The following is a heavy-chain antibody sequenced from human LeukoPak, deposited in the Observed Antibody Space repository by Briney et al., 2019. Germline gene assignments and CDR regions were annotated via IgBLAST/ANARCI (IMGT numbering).Heavy chain of an antibody. Sequence: GGSLRLSCAASGFTFSNYWMSWVRQAPGKGLEWVANIKENGSEKYYVDSVKGRFTISRDNSKNTLYLQMNSLRAEDTAVFYCAKTLSGTYYSGFDYWGQGTLVTVSS. V-gene: IGHV3-7*03. CDR3: AKTLSGTYYSGFDY. CDR2: IKENGSEK. CDR1: GFTFSNYW. D-gene: IGHD1-26*01. J-gene: IGHJ4*02.